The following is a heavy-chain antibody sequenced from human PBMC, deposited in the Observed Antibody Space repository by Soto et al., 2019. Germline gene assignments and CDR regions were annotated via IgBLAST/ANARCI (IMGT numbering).Heavy chain of an antibody. CDR1: GGSFSTAA. V-gene: IGHV1-69*12. Sequence: QVQVVQSGAEVKKPGSSVKVSCKASGGSFSTAAISWVRQAPGQGLEWMGGIMPIFRTADYAQKFQGRVTIPAEESTSTVNVELTSLGSEDTAVYYCAGAKDRPQAGGNYYSIMDVWGQGTTVTVSS. CDR2: IMPIFRTA. D-gene: IGHD6-13*01. J-gene: IGHJ6*02. CDR3: AGAKDRPQAGGNYYSIMDV.